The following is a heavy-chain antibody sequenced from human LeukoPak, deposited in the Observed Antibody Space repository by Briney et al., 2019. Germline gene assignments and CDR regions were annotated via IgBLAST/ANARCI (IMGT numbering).Heavy chain of an antibody. D-gene: IGHD1-14*01. V-gene: IGHV4-39*07. CDR2: IYYSGST. Sequence: ASETLSLTCTVSGGSISSSSYYWGWIRQPPGKGLEWIGSIYYSGSTYYNPSLKSRVTISVDTSKNQFSLKLSSVTAADTAVYYCAGMGDRNRYDPWGQGTLVTVSS. CDR1: GGSISSSSYY. CDR3: AGMGDRNRYDP. J-gene: IGHJ5*02.